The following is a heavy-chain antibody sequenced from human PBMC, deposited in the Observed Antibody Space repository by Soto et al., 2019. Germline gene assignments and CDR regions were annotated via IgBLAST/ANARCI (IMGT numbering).Heavy chain of an antibody. J-gene: IGHJ5*02. V-gene: IGHV4-59*01. Sequence: NPSETLSLTCTVSGGSISSYYWSWIRQPPGKGLEWIGYIYYSGSTNYNPSLKSRVTISVDTSKNQFSLKLSSVTAADTAVYYCAREGATMVRGVHNWFDPWGQGTLVTVSS. D-gene: IGHD3-10*01. CDR1: GGSISSYY. CDR3: AREGATMVRGVHNWFDP. CDR2: IYYSGST.